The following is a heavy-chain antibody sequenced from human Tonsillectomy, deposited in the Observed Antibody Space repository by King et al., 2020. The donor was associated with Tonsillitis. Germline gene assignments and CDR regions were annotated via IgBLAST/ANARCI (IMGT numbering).Heavy chain of an antibody. J-gene: IGHJ3*02. Sequence: VQLVESGGGVVQPGGARRLSCAASGFSFYDYAMHWGRQAPGKGLEWCFLLNGDGGSTFSSDSVKGRFTISRDNSKNSLYLQMNSLRTEDTALYYCAKAPGRWLHNVFDIWGQGTMVTVSS. CDR3: AKAPGRWLHNVFDI. D-gene: IGHD4-23*01. V-gene: IGHV3-43*02. CDR1: GFSFYDYA. CDR2: LNGDGGST.